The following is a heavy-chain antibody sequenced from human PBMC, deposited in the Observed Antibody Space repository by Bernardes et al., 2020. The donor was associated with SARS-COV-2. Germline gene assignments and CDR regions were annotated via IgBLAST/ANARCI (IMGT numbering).Heavy chain of an antibody. CDR2: ISAGGTAT. Sequence: GSLRLSCAASGFTFSSYCMNWVRQVPGTGLEWVSSISAGGTATYSADSVKGRFTISRDNSQNTVYLQMNSLRAEDTAKYFCAKDKVSYSSDEFDIWGQGTMVNVSS. CDR1: GFTFSSYC. J-gene: IGHJ3*02. D-gene: IGHD3-10*01. V-gene: IGHV3-23*01. CDR3: AKDKVSYSSDEFDI.